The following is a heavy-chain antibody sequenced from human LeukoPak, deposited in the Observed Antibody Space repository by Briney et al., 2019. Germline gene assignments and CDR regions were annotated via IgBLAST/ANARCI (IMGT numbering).Heavy chain of an antibody. CDR3: TTVWNCGGDCSDAFDI. Sequence: PGGSLRLSCAASGFTFSSYEMNWGRQAPGKGLEWVGRIKSKTDGGTTDYAAPVKGRFTISRDDSKNTLYLQMNSLKTEDTAVYYCTTVWNCGGDCSDAFDIWGQGTMVTVSS. J-gene: IGHJ3*02. CDR2: IKSKTDGGTT. D-gene: IGHD2-21*02. V-gene: IGHV3-15*01. CDR1: GFTFSSYE.